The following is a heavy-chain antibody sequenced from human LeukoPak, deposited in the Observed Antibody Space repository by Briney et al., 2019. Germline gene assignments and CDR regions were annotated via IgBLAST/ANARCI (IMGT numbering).Heavy chain of an antibody. CDR3: ARVGFFGYSYGVNWFDP. V-gene: IGHV4-38-2*02. CDR2: IYHSGST. Sequence: PSETLSLTCTVSGYSISSGYYWGWIRQPPGKGLEWIGSIYHSGSTYYNPSLKSRVTISVDTSKNQFSLKLSSVTAADTAVYYCARVGFFGYSYGVNWFDPWGQGTLVTVSS. D-gene: IGHD5-18*01. J-gene: IGHJ5*02. CDR1: GYSISSGYY.